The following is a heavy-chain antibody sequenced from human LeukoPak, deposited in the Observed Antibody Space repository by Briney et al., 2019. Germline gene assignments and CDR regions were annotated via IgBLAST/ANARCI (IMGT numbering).Heavy chain of an antibody. J-gene: IGHJ4*02. CDR2: ISGSGGST. CDR3: AKTPFIPRIAAAGIYFDY. V-gene: IGHV3-23*01. Sequence: GGSLRLSCAASGFTFSSYGMSWVRQAPGKGLEWASAISGSGGSTYYADSVKGRFTISRDNSKNTLYLQMNSLRAEDTAVYYCAKTPFIPRIAAAGIYFDYWGQGTLVTVSS. CDR1: GFTFSSYG. D-gene: IGHD6-13*01.